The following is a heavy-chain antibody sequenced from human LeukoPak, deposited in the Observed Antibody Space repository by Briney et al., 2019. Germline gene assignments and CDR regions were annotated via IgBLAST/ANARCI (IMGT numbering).Heavy chain of an antibody. D-gene: IGHD6-6*01. CDR2: IYFSGST. Sequence: PSETLSLTCTVSGVSISSYYWSWIRQPPGKGLEWIGCIYFSGSTNYNPSLESRVTISVGTSKNQFSLRLSSVTAADTAVYYCARDRYSSSSEYYFDYWGQGTLVTVSS. V-gene: IGHV4-59*01. CDR3: ARDRYSSSSEYYFDY. CDR1: GVSISSYY. J-gene: IGHJ4*02.